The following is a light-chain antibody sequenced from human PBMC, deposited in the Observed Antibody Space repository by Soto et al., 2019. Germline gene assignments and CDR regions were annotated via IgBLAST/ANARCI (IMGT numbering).Light chain of an antibody. CDR2: DVT. V-gene: IGLV2-14*01. Sequence: QSVLTQPASVSGSPGQSITISCTGTSSDVGGYKYVSWYQQHPDKAPKLIIYDVTNRPSGISNRFSGSKSGNTASLTISGLQAEDEADYSCSSYTSSSSYVFGTGTRVTVL. CDR3: SSYTSSSSYV. J-gene: IGLJ1*01. CDR1: SSDVGGYKY.